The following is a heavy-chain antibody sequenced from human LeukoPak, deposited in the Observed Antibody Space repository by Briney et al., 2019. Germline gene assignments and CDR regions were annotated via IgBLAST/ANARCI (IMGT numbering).Heavy chain of an antibody. CDR2: ISSSGSTI. V-gene: IGHV3-11*01. J-gene: IGHJ4*02. CDR1: GFTFSDYY. D-gene: IGHD6-6*01. Sequence: GGSLRLSCAASGFTFSDYYMSWIRQAPGKGLEWVSYISSSGSTIYYADSVKGRFTISRDNAKNSLYLRMNSLRAEDTAVYYCARDASIAARPDGYWGQGTLVTVSS. CDR3: ARDASIAARPDGY.